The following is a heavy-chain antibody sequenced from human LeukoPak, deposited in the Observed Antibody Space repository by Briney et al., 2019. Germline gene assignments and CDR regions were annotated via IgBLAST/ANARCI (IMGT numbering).Heavy chain of an antibody. V-gene: IGHV3-33*01. J-gene: IGHJ3*02. Sequence: PGGSLRLSCAASGFTFSSYGMHWVRQAPGKGLEWVAVIWYDGGNKYYADSVKGRFTISRDNSKNTLYLQMNSLRAEDTAVYYCARRIVGALSDAFDIWGQGTMVTVSS. CDR3: ARRIVGALSDAFDI. CDR1: GFTFSSYG. CDR2: IWYDGGNK. D-gene: IGHD1-26*01.